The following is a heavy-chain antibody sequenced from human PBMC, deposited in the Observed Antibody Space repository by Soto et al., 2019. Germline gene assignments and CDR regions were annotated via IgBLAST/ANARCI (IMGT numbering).Heavy chain of an antibody. V-gene: IGHV4-4*02. D-gene: IGHD1-1*01. CDR1: GGSVRATDW. J-gene: IGHJ5*01. Sequence: QVHLQESGPGLVAPSGTLSLTCTLSGGSVRATDWWKWVRQSPDKGLEWIAEVHISGHSNYNPSLRSRVSVSIDSSKNQFYLNLNSVTAADTAIYYCARVRQGCSANNCYFDPWGQGTQVTISS. CDR2: VHISGHS. CDR3: ARVRQGCSANNCYFDP.